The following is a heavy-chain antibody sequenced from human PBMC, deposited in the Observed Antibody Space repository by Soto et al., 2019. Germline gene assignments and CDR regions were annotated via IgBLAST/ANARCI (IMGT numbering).Heavy chain of an antibody. V-gene: IGHV1-18*04. CDR2: INPYNANV. CDR3: ARDLGAGIWGDAFDI. J-gene: IGHJ3*02. Sequence: QVQLVQSGAEVKKPGASVKVSCKTSGYTFTNHGINWVRQAPGQGLEWMGWINPYNANVNYAQKLQGRVTMTTDTATSTAYRHLRSLTSDDTAVYYCARDLGAGIWGDAFDIWGQWTMVTVSS. D-gene: IGHD3-16*01. CDR1: GYTFTNHG.